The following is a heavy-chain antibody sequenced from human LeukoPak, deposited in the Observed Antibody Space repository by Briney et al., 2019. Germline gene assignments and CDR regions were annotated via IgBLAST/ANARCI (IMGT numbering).Heavy chain of an antibody. D-gene: IGHD3-22*01. J-gene: IGHJ6*03. CDR3: ARDHYDSSGYLHYFYYMDV. Sequence: SETLSLTCTVSGGSISSSLYYWGWIRQPPGKGLEWIGTIYYSGSIYYNLSLKSRVTISVDTSKNQFSLKLTSVTAADTAVYYCARDHYDSSGYLHYFYYMDVWGKGTTVTVSS. V-gene: IGHV4-39*07. CDR1: GGSISSSLYY. CDR2: IYYSGSI.